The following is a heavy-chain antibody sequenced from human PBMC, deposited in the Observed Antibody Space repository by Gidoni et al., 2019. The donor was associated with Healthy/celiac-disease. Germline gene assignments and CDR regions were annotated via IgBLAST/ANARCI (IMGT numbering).Heavy chain of an antibody. J-gene: IGHJ6*02. V-gene: IGHV4-39*01. CDR1: GGSISSSSYY. CDR3: ARPGIYDFWYTPPPNYYYGMDV. CDR2: IYYSGST. Sequence: QLQLQESGPGLVKPSETLSLTCTVSGGSISSSSYYWGWIRQPPGKGLEWIGSIYYSGSTYYNPSLKSRVTISVDTSKNQFSLKLSSVTAADTAVYYCARPGIYDFWYTPPPNYYYGMDVWGQGTTVTVSS. D-gene: IGHD3-3*01.